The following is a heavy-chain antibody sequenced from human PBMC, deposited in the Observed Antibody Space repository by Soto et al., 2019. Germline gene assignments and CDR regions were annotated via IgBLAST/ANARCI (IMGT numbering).Heavy chain of an antibody. CDR3: ARVSGYYLPDY. Sequence: QVQLVQSGAEEKKPGASVKVSCKASGYTFTNYPTHWVRQDPGQRLEWMGWINAGNGNTKYSQKFQGRVTITRDTSASTAYMELSSLRSEDTAVYYCARVSGYYLPDYWGQGTLVTVSS. J-gene: IGHJ4*02. V-gene: IGHV1-3*05. CDR2: INAGNGNT. CDR1: GYTFTNYP. D-gene: IGHD5-12*01.